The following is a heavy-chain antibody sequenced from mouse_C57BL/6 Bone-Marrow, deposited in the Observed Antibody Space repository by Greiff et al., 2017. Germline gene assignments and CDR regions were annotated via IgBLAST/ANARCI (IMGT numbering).Heavy chain of an antibody. CDR3: AYLSITTVPTEYFDV. CDR2: INPYNGGT. Sequence: VQLKQSGPVLVKPGASVKMSCKASGYTFTDYYMNWVKQSHGKSLEWIGVINPYNGGTSYNQKFKGKATLTVDKSSSTAYMELNSLTSEDSAVYYCAYLSITTVPTEYFDVWGTGTTVTVSS. D-gene: IGHD1-1*01. CDR1: GYTFTDYY. V-gene: IGHV1-19*01. J-gene: IGHJ1*03.